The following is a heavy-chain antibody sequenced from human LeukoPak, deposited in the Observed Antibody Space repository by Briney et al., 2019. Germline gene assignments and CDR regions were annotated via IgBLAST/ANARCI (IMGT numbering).Heavy chain of an antibody. D-gene: IGHD2-15*01. J-gene: IGHJ6*03. CDR2: IKQAGSEK. Sequence: GGSLRLSCAASGFTFSNYRMSWVRQAPGKGLEWVANIKQAGSEKYYVDSVKGRFTIYRDNAKNTLYLQMNSLRAEDTAVYYCARGYCSGGSCGSYYYMDVWGKGTTVTVSS. V-gene: IGHV3-7*04. CDR1: GFTFSNYR. CDR3: ARGYCSGGSCGSYYYMDV.